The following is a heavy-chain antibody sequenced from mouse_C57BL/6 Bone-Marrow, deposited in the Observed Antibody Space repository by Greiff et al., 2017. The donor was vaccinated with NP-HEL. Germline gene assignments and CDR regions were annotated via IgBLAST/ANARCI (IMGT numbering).Heavy chain of an antibody. J-gene: IGHJ2*01. CDR3: ARRGYYGSSYVVYFDY. CDR1: GYTFTSYW. CDR2: IYPGSGST. D-gene: IGHD1-1*01. V-gene: IGHV1-55*01. Sequence: QVQLQQPGAELVKPGASVKMSCKASGYTFTSYWITWVKQRPGQGLEWIGDIYPGSGSTNYNEKFKSKATLTVDTSSSTAYMQLSSLTSEDSAVYYCARRGYYGSSYVVYFDYWGQGTTLTVSS.